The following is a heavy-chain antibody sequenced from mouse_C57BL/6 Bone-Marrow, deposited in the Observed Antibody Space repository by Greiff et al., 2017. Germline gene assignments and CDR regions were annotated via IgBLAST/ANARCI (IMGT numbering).Heavy chain of an antibody. CDR2: LYPGDGDT. CDR1: GYAFSSSW. V-gene: IGHV1-82*01. J-gene: IGHJ2*01. Sequence: VQLQQSGPELVKPGASVKISCKASGYAFSSSWMNWVKQRPGKGLEWIGRLYPGDGDTNYNGKLKGKATLTADKSSRTAYMQLSSLTSEDSAVYFCARGGYYWGQGTTLTVSS. CDR3: ARGGYY.